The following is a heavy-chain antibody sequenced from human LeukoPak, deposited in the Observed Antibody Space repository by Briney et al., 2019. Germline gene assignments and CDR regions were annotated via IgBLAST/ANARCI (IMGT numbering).Heavy chain of an antibody. CDR3: ARDLYSGYDPSAFDI. D-gene: IGHD5-12*01. Sequence: PGGSLRLSCAASGFTFSSYSMNWVRQAPGKGLEWVSYISSSSSTIYYADSVKGRFTISRDNAKNSLYLQMNSLRAEDTAVYYCARDLYSGYDPSAFDIWGQGTMVTVSS. CDR1: GFTFSSYS. J-gene: IGHJ3*02. CDR2: ISSSSSTI. V-gene: IGHV3-48*04.